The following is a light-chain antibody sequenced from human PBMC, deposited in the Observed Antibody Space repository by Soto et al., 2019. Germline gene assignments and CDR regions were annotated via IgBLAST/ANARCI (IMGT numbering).Light chain of an antibody. CDR2: EGS. CDR3: QQYGSSPWT. CDR1: QSVSNY. Sequence: EIVLTQSPATLSLSPGARATLSCRASQSVSNYLAWYQQKAGQAPRLLIYEGSNRATGIPTRFSGSGSGTDFTLTISRLEPEDFAVYYCQQYGSSPWTFGQGTKV. J-gene: IGKJ1*01. V-gene: IGKV3-20*01.